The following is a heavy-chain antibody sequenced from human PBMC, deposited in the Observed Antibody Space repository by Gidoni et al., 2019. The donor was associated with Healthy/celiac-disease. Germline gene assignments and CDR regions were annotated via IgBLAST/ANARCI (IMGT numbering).Heavy chain of an antibody. J-gene: IGHJ5*02. V-gene: IGHV4-39*01. D-gene: IGHD3-3*02. Sequence: QLQLQESGPGLVKPSETLSLTCTVPGCSISSSSYSWGWIRQPPGKGLEWIGSIYYSGSTYYNPSLKSRVTISVDTSKNQFSLKLSSVTAADTAVYYCARLQTSKKQYNWFDPWGQGTLDTVSS. CDR2: IYYSGST. CDR3: ARLQTSKKQYNWFDP. CDR1: GCSISSSSYS.